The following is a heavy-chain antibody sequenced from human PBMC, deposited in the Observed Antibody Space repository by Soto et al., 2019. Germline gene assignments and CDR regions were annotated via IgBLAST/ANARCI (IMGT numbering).Heavy chain of an antibody. CDR2: IKQDGSEK. Sequence: GGSLRLSCAASGFTFSSFWMTWVRQAPGKGLEWVANIKQDGSEKYYVDSVKGRFTISRDNARNSLFLEMMSLRSEDAAVYSCVRDRSGSYLEGFDYWGQGTLVTVSS. CDR1: GFTFSSFW. CDR3: VRDRSGSYLEGFDY. J-gene: IGHJ4*02. V-gene: IGHV3-7*01. D-gene: IGHD1-26*01.